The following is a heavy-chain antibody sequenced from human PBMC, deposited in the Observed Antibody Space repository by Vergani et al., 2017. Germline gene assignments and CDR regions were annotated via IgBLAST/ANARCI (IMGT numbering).Heavy chain of an antibody. J-gene: IGHJ4*02. CDR1: GFTFSSYA. V-gene: IGHV3-30-3*01. CDR3: ARDSGYCSSTSCPRRLDY. Sequence: QVQLVESGGGLVKPGGSLRLSCAASGFTFSSYAMHWVRQAPGKGLEWVAVISYDGSNKYYADSVKGRFTISRDNSKNTLYLQMNSLRAEDTAVYYCARDSGYCSSTSCPRRLDYWGQGTLVTVSS. CDR2: ISYDGSNK. D-gene: IGHD2-2*01.